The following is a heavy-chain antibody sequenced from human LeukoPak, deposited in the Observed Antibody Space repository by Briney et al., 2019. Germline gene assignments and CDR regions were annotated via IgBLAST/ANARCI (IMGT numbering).Heavy chain of an antibody. CDR3: SRDRLGGLDL. V-gene: IGHV3-21*01. D-gene: IGHD5-12*01. J-gene: IGHJ5*02. CDR1: GFDFSTYA. CDR2: ISTMSNYI. Sequence: GGSLRLSCAASGFDFSTYAINWVRQAPGKGLEWVSSISTMSNYIFYGDSVKGRFTISRDNAKNSVYLQMTSLRPEDTAVYYCSRDRLGGLDLWGQGTLVTVSS.